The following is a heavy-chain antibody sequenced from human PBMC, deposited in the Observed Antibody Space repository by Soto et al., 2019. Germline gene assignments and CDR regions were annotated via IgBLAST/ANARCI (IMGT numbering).Heavy chain of an antibody. V-gene: IGHV1-46*03. D-gene: IGHD2-21*02. CDR1: GYTFTSYC. J-gene: IGHJ6*02. CDR3: ARSGGAYCGGDCYGGSDYYYYGMDV. CDR2: INPSGGST. Sequence: ASVKVSCKASGYTFTSYCMHWVRQAPGQGLEWMGIINPSGGSTSYAQKFQGRVTMTRDTSTSTVYMELGSLRSEDTAVYYCARSGGAYCGGDCYGGSDYYYYGMDVWG.